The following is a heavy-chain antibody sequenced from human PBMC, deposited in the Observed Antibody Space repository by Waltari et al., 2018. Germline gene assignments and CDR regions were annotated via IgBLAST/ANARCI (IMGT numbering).Heavy chain of an antibody. V-gene: IGHV3-48*01. CDR1: GFTFSTYT. Sequence: EVQLVESGGGLVQPGGSLRLSCAASGFTFSTYTMNWVRQAPGKGLEWVSYISSRRSTIYYADSVKGRSTISRDNAKNSLYLQMNSLRAEDTAVYYCARRAGTAVATYYFDYWGQGTLVTVSS. D-gene: IGHD6-19*01. CDR3: ARRAGTAVATYYFDY. J-gene: IGHJ4*02. CDR2: ISSRRSTI.